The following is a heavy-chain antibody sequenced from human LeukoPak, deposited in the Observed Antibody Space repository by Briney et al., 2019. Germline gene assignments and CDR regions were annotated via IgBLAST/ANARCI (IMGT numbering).Heavy chain of an antibody. Sequence: GRSLRLSCAASGFTFSSYAMHWVRQAPGKGLEWVAVISYDGSNKYYADSVKGRFTISRDNSKNTLYLQMNSLRAEDTAVYYCARDWAVVTHYYYYYCMDVWGQGTTVTVSS. CDR1: GFTFSSYA. D-gene: IGHD2-21*02. CDR3: ARDWAVVTHYYYYYCMDV. CDR2: ISYDGSNK. J-gene: IGHJ6*02. V-gene: IGHV3-30-3*01.